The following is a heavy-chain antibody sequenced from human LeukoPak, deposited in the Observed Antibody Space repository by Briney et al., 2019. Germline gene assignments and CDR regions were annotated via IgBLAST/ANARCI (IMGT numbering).Heavy chain of an antibody. V-gene: IGHV3-23*01. J-gene: IGHJ4*02. Sequence: PGGSLRLSCAASGFSFSSYAMSWVRQAPGKGLEWVSTISSSGGSTYYADSVKGRFTISRDNSKNTLYLQMNSLSVEDTAVYYCARVGYYASGPFSYFDYWGQGTLVTVSS. D-gene: IGHD3-10*01. CDR1: GFSFSSYA. CDR2: ISSSGGST. CDR3: ARVGYYASGPFSYFDY.